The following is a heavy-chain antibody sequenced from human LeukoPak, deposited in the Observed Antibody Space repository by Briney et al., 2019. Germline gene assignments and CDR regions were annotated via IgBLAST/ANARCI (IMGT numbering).Heavy chain of an antibody. D-gene: IGHD1-26*01. CDR2: IYHSGST. V-gene: IGHV4-4*02. Sequence: SETPSLTCAVSGGSISSSNWWSWVRQPPGKGLEWIGEIYHSGSTNYNPSLKSRVTISVDKSKNQFSLKLSSVTAADTAVYYCTRLSGSYPPWGTYDAFDIWGQGTMVTVSS. J-gene: IGHJ3*02. CDR1: GGSISSSNW. CDR3: TRLSGSYPPWGTYDAFDI.